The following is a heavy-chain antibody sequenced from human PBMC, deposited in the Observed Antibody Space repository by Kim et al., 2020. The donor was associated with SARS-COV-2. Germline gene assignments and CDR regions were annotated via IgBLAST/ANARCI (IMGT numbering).Heavy chain of an antibody. D-gene: IGHD3-22*01. CDR1: GFTFSNYW. V-gene: IGHV3-7*03. J-gene: IGHJ4*02. CDR2: IKQDGSGT. Sequence: GGSLRLSCAASGFTFSNYWLSWVRHLPEKGLEWMANIKQDGSGTYYVDSVRGRFTISRDNAKNSVYLQMNSLRAEDTAVYYCARGAYSIGWYPDYFDYWGQGTLVTVSS. CDR3: ARGAYSIGWYPDYFDY.